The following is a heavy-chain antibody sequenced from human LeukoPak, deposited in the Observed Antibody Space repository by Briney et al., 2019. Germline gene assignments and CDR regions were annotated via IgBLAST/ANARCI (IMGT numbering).Heavy chain of an antibody. V-gene: IGHV3-21*01. CDR3: ARDGSYYDFWSGYRERDYYYYGMDV. Sequence: GGSLRLSCAASGFTFSSYGMNWVRQAPGKGLEWVSSISSSSSYIYYADSVKGRFTISRDNAKNSLYLQMNSLRAEDTAVYYCARDGSYYDFWSGYRERDYYYYGMDVWGQGTTVTVSS. CDR1: GFTFSSYG. J-gene: IGHJ6*02. D-gene: IGHD3-3*01. CDR2: ISSSSSYI.